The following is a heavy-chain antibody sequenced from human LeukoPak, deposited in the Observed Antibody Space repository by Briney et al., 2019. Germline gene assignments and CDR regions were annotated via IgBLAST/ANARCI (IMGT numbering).Heavy chain of an antibody. CDR3: ARCKGIPFSGTYDY. CDR2: IYSGGST. Sequence: GGSLRLSCAASGFTVSNNYMSWVRQAPGKGLEWVSVIYSGGSTYYADSVKGRFTITRDNSKNTLYLQMNSLRAEDTAVYYCARCKGIPFSGTYDYWGQGTLVTVSS. V-gene: IGHV3-53*01. CDR1: GFTVSNNY. J-gene: IGHJ4*02. D-gene: IGHD1-26*01.